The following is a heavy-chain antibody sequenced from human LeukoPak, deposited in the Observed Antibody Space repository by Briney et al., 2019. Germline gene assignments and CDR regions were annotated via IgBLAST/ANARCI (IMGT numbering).Heavy chain of an antibody. CDR1: GGTFSSYA. V-gene: IGHV1-69*13. CDR2: IIPIFGTA. D-gene: IGHD4-23*01. CDR3: ARGSGNSPDSIYIGDAFDI. Sequence: GASVKVSCKASGGTFSSYAISWVRQAPGQGLEWMGGIIPIFGTANYAQKFQGRVTITADESTSTAYMELSSLRSEDTAVYYCARGSGNSPDSIYIGDAFDIWGQGTMVTVSS. J-gene: IGHJ3*02.